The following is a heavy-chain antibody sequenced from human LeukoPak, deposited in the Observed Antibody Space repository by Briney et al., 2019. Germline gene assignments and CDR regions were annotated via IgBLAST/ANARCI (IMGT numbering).Heavy chain of an antibody. CDR3: AREEQWLVGYFDY. Sequence: SETLSLTCTVSGGSISSYYWSWIRQPPGKGLEWIGYIYYSGSTNYNPSLKSRVTISVDTSKNQFSLKLSSVTAADTAVYYCAREEQWLVGYFDYWGQGTLVTVS. D-gene: IGHD6-19*01. CDR1: GGSISSYY. J-gene: IGHJ4*02. CDR2: IYYSGST. V-gene: IGHV4-59*01.